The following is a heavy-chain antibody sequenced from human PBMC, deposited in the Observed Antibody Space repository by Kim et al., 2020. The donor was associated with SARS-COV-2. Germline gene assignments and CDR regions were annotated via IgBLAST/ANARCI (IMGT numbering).Heavy chain of an antibody. Sequence: PPRKSRVTISVDTSKNQFSLKLGSVTTADTAVYYCARGLLAVAGTQAFDIWGQGTMVTVSS. J-gene: IGHJ3*02. V-gene: IGHV4-59*09. D-gene: IGHD6-19*01. CDR3: ARGLLAVAGTQAFDI.